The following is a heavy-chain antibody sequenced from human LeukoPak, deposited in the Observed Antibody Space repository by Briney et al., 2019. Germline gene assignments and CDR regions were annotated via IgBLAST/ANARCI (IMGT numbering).Heavy chain of an antibody. CDR2: INHSGST. J-gene: IGHJ4*02. V-gene: IGHV4-34*01. CDR1: GGSFSGYY. CDR3: ARGGDYDFWSATTTRLGKFDY. Sequence: SETLSLTCAVYGGSFSGYYWSWIRQPPGKGLEWIGEINHSGSTNYNPSLKSRVTISVDTSKNQFSLKLSSVTAADTAVYYCARGGDYDFWSATTTRLGKFDYWGQGTLVTVSS. D-gene: IGHD3-3*01.